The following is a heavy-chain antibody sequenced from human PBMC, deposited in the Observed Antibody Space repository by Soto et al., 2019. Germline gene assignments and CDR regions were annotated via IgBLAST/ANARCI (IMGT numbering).Heavy chain of an antibody. CDR3: AREVTGTTLFFWLDP. J-gene: IGHJ5*02. CDR1: WDSVSSNSAA. D-gene: IGHD1-7*01. Sequence: SQSLSLTCVISWDSVSSNSAAWNWIRQSPSRGLEWLGRTYYRSKWYNDYAVSVKSRITINPDTSKNQFSLQLNSVTPEDTAVYCCAREVTGTTLFFWLDPWGQGTLVTVCS. CDR2: TYYRSKWYN. V-gene: IGHV6-1*01.